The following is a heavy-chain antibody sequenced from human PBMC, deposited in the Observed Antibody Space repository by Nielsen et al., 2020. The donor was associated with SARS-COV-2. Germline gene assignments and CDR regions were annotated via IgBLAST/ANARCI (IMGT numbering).Heavy chain of an antibody. V-gene: IGHV3-30-3*02. Sequence: GESLKISCAASGFTFSSYAMHWVRQAPGKGLEWVAVISYDGSNKYYADSVKGRFTISRDNSKNTLYLQMNSLRAEDTAVYYCAKEGSAYYYNSRGYCYYWGQGTLVTVSS. CDR1: GFTFSSYA. CDR3: AKEGSAYYYNSRGYCYY. D-gene: IGHD3-22*01. CDR2: ISYDGSNK. J-gene: IGHJ4*02.